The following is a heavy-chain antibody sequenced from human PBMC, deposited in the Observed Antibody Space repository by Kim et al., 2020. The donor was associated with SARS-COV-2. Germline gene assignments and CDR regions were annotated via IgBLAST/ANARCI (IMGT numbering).Heavy chain of an antibody. CDR2: YI. D-gene: IGHD2-15*01. V-gene: IGHV3-21*01. J-gene: IGHJ4*02. Sequence: YIYYADRMKGRFPISRDNAKNSLYLQMNSLRAEDTAVYYCARSGPATLDYWGQGTLVTVSS. CDR3: ARSGPATLDY.